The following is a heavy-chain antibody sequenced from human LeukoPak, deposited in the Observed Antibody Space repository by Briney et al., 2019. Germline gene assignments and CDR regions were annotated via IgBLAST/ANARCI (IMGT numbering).Heavy chain of an antibody. CDR3: ARGRYCSSTSCYTEGYYYYGMDV. V-gene: IGHV4-34*01. D-gene: IGHD2-2*02. CDR2: INHSGST. J-gene: IGHJ6*02. Sequence: PSETLSLTCAVYGGSFSVYYWSWIRQPPGKGLEWIGEINHSGSTNYNPSLKSRVTISVDTSKNQFSLKLSSVTAADTAVYYCARGRYCSSTSCYTEGYYYYGMDVWGQGTTVTVSS. CDR1: GGSFSVYY.